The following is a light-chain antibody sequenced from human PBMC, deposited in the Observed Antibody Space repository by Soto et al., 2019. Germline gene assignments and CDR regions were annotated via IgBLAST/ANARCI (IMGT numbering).Light chain of an antibody. Sequence: EIVLTQSPGTLSLSPGERATLSCRASQSVSSSYLAWYQQKPGQAPRLLIYGASSRATGIPDRFSGSGSGTDFTLTISRLETDDFAVYYCQKYGRSPLTFRGETKVELK. CDR1: QSVSSSY. CDR3: QKYGRSPLT. CDR2: GAS. V-gene: IGKV3-20*01. J-gene: IGKJ4*02.